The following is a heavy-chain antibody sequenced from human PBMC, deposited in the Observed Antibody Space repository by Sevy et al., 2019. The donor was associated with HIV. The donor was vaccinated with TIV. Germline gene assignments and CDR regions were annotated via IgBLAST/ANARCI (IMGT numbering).Heavy chain of an antibody. J-gene: IGHJ4*02. Sequence: SLRLSCAASGFTFDDYAMHWVRQAPGKGLEWVSGISWNSGSIGYADSVKGRFTISRDNAKNSLYLQMNSLRAEDTALYYCAKDINVYCSSTSCSYYFDYWGQGTLVTVSS. D-gene: IGHD2-2*01. V-gene: IGHV3-9*01. CDR1: GFTFDDYA. CDR2: ISWNSGSI. CDR3: AKDINVYCSSTSCSYYFDY.